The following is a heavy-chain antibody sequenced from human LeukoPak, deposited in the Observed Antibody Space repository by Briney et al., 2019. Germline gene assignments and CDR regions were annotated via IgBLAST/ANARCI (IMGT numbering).Heavy chain of an antibody. J-gene: IGHJ4*02. CDR1: GGSISSSSYY. V-gene: IGHV4-39*07. CDR3: ARGGRLANFDY. Sequence: SETLSLTCTVSGGSISSSSYYWGWIRQPPGKGLEWIGSIYYSGSTYYNPSLKSRVTISVDTSKNQFSLKLSSVTAADTAVYYCARGGRLANFDYWGQGTLVTVSS. D-gene: IGHD6-19*01. CDR2: IYYSGST.